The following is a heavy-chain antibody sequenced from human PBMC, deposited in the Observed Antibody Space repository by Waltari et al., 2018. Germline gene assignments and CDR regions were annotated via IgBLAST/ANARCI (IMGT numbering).Heavy chain of an antibody. CDR1: GFTFSSYW. CDR2: MNGDGGST. CDR3: TRTRYCSTTTCQVDWFDP. V-gene: IGHV3-74*01. J-gene: IGHJ5*02. Sequence: EVQLVESGGGLVQPGGSLRLSCAASGFTFSSYWMHWVRQAPGKGLVWVSSMNGDGGSTSYADSVKGRVTISRNNANKTVYLQMNSLRAEDTAVYYCTRTRYCSTTTCQVDWFDPWGQGTLVTVSS. D-gene: IGHD2-2*01.